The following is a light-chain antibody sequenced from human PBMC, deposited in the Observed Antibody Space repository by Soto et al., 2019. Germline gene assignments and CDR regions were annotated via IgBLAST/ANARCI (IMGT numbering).Light chain of an antibody. CDR2: AAS. V-gene: IGKV1-6*01. CDR1: QDIKYE. CDR3: LQDHNYPRT. J-gene: IGKJ1*01. Sequence: AIQMTQSPSSLSASVGDRVTITCRASQDIKYELGWYQQKPGKAPNVRIYAASTLLSGVPSKFSGAGSGTDFTLTISSLQPEDFATYYCLQDHNYPRTFGQGTRVEIK.